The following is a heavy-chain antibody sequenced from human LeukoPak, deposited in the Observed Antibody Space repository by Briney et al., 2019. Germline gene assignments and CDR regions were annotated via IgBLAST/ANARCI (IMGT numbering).Heavy chain of an antibody. D-gene: IGHD3-10*01. CDR2: ISSSSSYI. CDR1: GFTFSSYS. CDR3: ARDNLLWFGELLPIDY. V-gene: IGHV3-21*01. J-gene: IGHJ4*02. Sequence: GGSLRLSCAASGFTFSSYSMNWVRQAPGKGLEWVSSISSSSSYIYYADSVKGRFTISRDNAKNSLYLQTNSLRAEDTAVYYCARDNLLWFGELLPIDYWGQGTLVTVSS.